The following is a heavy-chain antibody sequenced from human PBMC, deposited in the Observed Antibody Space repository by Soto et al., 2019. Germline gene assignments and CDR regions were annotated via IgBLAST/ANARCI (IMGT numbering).Heavy chain of an antibody. J-gene: IGHJ4*02. V-gene: IGHV4-59*01. CDR1: GGSMSRYS. CDR3: AKEGFRGLTMVL. Sequence: SETLSLTCTISGGSMSRYSCHWLRQPPGKGLEWIAYMYYSGTTDYNPSLKSRVSMSLDSSTNQFSLRLSSVTAADTAVYYCAKEGFRGLTMVLWGQGTLVTVSS. CDR2: MYYSGTT. D-gene: IGHD3-10*01.